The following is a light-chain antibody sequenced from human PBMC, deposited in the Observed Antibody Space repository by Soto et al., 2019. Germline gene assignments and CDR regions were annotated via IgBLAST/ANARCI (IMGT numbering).Light chain of an antibody. Sequence: QSVLTQPPSVSGAPGQRVTISCTGTNSNIGSHYDVHWYQQLPGKAPELLICGGINRRSGVPDRFSGSKSGTSASLAITGVQPEDEGDYYCQSYDSGLSGVVFGGGTKVTVL. CDR3: QSYDSGLSGVV. CDR1: NSNIGSHYD. V-gene: IGLV1-40*01. CDR2: GGI. J-gene: IGLJ2*01.